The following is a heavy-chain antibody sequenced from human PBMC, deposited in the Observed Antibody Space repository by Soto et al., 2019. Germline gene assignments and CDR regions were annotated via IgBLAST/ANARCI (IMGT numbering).Heavy chain of an antibody. CDR3: VRSDYYYDRHWFDP. V-gene: IGHV4-30-4*01. CDR2: VYYSGST. Sequence: QVQLQESGPGLVKPSQTLSLTCTVSGGSVSSTDYYWNWIRQPPGKGLEWIGYVYYSGSTYYNPSLESRLSISIDTLKNQFYLKLSSVTAADTAVYFCVRSDYYYDRHWFDPWGQGTLVTVSS. D-gene: IGHD3-22*01. J-gene: IGHJ5*02. CDR1: GGSVSSTDYY.